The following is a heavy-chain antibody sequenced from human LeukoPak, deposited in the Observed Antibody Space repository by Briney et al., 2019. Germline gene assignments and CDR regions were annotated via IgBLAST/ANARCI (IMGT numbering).Heavy chain of an antibody. CDR1: GGSVTIGSYY. Sequence: PSETLSLTCTVSGGSVTIGSYYWSWIRQPPGKGLEWTGCIYYSGNTDYNPSLKSRVTTSVDTSKNQFSLKLNSVTAADTAVYFYARVYYYSSYWFDPWGQGTLVTVSS. CDR2: IYYSGNT. V-gene: IGHV4-61*01. J-gene: IGHJ5*02. D-gene: IGHD3-10*01. CDR3: ARVYYYSSYWFDP.